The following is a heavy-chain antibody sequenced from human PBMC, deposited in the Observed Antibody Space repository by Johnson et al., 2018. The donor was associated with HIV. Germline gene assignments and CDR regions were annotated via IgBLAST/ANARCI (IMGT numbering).Heavy chain of an antibody. V-gene: IGHV3-15*01. CDR3: ARVPAYCGGDWCGAFDI. CDR1: GFTFSNAW. D-gene: IGHD2-21*02. Sequence: VQLVESGGGLVKPGGSLRLSCAASGFTFSNAWMSWVRQAPGKGLEWVGRIKSKTDGGTTDYAAPVKGRFTISRDNSKNTLYLQISSLRAEDTAVYYCARVPAYCGGDWCGAFDIWGQGTMVTVSS. J-gene: IGHJ3*02. CDR2: IKSKTDGGTT.